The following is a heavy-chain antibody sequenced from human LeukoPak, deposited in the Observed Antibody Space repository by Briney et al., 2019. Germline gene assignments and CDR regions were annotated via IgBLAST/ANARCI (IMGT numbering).Heavy chain of an antibody. D-gene: IGHD6-13*01. CDR2: IRQDGSEK. V-gene: IGHV3-7*01. J-gene: IGHJ6*03. CDR3: ARGPYSSSWEYYYYYYMDV. CDR1: GFTFSSYW. Sequence: GGSLRLSCAASGFTFSSYWMSWVRQAPGKGLEWVANIRQDGSEKYYVDSVKGRFTISRDNAKNSLYLQMNSLRAEDTAVYYCARGPYSSSWEYYYYYYMDVWGKGTTVTVSS.